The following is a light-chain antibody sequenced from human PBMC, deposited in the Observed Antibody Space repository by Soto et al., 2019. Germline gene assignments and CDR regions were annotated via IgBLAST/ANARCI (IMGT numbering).Light chain of an antibody. Sequence: QSVLTQPPSVSGAPGQRVTISCTGSSSNIGAGYDVHWYQQLPGTAPKLLIYGNSNRPSGVPDRFSGSKSGTSASLAITGLQAEDEADYYCQSYDSSLSGSFVFGTGTKLNRP. CDR2: GNS. CDR3: QSYDSSLSGSFV. J-gene: IGLJ1*01. CDR1: SSNIGAGYD. V-gene: IGLV1-40*01.